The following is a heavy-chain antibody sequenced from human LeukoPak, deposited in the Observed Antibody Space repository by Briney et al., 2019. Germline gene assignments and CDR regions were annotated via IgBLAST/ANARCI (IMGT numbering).Heavy chain of an antibody. CDR2: INWNSRNI. CDR1: VLTFEVYP. CDR3: AKGNSGTFSAAFDI. Sequence: SLTLPCLGWVLTFEVYPMLWVRLAPGRGVEWVTGINWNSRNICYADSVKGRFTVSRDNTNNSLYLQMNSLRLEDMALYYCAKGNSGTFSAAFDIWGQGTMLTVSS. D-gene: IGHD1-26*01. V-gene: IGHV3-9*03. J-gene: IGHJ3*02.